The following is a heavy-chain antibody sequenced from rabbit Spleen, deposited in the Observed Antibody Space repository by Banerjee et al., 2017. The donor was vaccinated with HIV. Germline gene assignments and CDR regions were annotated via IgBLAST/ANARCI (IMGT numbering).Heavy chain of an antibody. J-gene: IGHJ4*01. D-gene: IGHD1-1*01. CDR2: IYAGSSGNT. CDR1: GFSLNSGAD. CDR3: ARDLDGVIGWNFGW. V-gene: IGHV1S45*01. Sequence: QEQLEESGGDLVKPEGSLTLTCKASGFSLNSGADMCWVRQAPGKRLEWIASIYAGSSGNTYSAIWAKGRFTISKTSSTTVTLQMTSLTAADTATYFCARDLDGVIGWNFGWWGPGTLVTVS.